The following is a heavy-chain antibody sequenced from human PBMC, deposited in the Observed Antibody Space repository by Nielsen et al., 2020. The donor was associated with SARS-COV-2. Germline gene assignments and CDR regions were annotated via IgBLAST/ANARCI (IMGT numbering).Heavy chain of an antibody. D-gene: IGHD2-2*02. CDR2: VYYSGST. V-gene: IGHV4-59*08. J-gene: IGHJ6*03. CDR1: GGSITGYF. Sequence: SETLSLTCTVSGGSITGYFWSWIRQPPGKGLEWIGYVYYSGSTNYNPSLKSRVTTSVDTSKNRFSLKLSSVTAADTAVYYCARAYVVIVPAAISRGGDSYYYYMDVWGKGTTVTVSS. CDR3: ARAYVVIVPAAISRGGDSYYYYMDV.